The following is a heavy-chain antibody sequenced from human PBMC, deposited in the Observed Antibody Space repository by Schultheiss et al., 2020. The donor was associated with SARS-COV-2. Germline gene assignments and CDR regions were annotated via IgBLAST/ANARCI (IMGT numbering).Heavy chain of an antibody. J-gene: IGHJ3*02. V-gene: IGHV1-18*01. CDR2: ISAYNGNT. Sequence: ASVKVSCKASGYTFTSYGISWVRQAPGQGLEWMGWISAYNGNTNYAQKLQGRVTMTTDTSTSTAYMELSSLRSEDTAVYYCARDWGIAAAGDAFDIWGQGTMVTVSS. CDR3: ARDWGIAAAGDAFDI. CDR1: GYTFTSYG. D-gene: IGHD6-13*01.